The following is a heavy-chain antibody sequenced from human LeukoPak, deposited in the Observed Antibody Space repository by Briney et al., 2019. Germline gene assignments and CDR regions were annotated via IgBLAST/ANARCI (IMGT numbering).Heavy chain of an antibody. J-gene: IGHJ4*02. Sequence: PGGSLRLSCAASGFTLGTYWMNWVRRAPGNGLERVANINQDGSIKFFMDSVKGRFAISRDNARNSLSLQMNSLGVEDTAVYYCARDCCASGSLDYWGQGILVTVSS. D-gene: IGHD3-10*01. CDR1: GFTLGTYW. V-gene: IGHV3-7*04. CDR3: ARDCCASGSLDY. CDR2: INQDGSIK.